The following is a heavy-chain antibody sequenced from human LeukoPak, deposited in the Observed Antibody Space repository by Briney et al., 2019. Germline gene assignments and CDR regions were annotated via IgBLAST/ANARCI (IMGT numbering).Heavy chain of an antibody. Sequence: GGSLRLSCVASGFTFSNHWMHWVRQAPGQGLVWVARIMTDGSVANYADSVKGRFTISRDNAKNTLYLQMNSLRAEDTAVYYCARGSLPIGQWLVRGAFDIWGQGTMVTVSS. D-gene: IGHD6-19*01. J-gene: IGHJ3*02. CDR3: ARGSLPIGQWLVRGAFDI. V-gene: IGHV3-74*01. CDR2: IMTDGSVA. CDR1: GFTFSNHW.